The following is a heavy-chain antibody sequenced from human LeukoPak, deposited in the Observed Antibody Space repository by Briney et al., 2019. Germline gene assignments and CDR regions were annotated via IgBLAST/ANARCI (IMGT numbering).Heavy chain of an antibody. CDR2: ISSRGSTI. CDR3: ARHDTAMATDYGMDV. Sequence: GGSLRLSCAASGFTFSNYAMSWVRQAPGKGLEWVSYISSRGSTIYYADSVKGRFTISRDNAKNSLYLQMNSLRAEDTAVYYCARHDTAMATDYGMDVWGQGTTVTVSS. CDR1: GFTFSNYA. D-gene: IGHD5-18*01. J-gene: IGHJ6*02. V-gene: IGHV3-11*01.